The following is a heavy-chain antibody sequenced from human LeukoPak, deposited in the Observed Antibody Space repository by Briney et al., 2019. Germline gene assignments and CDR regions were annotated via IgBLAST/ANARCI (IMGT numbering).Heavy chain of an antibody. CDR1: GGSFSGYY. D-gene: IGHD4-17*01. Sequence: PSETLSLTCAVSGGSFSGYYWSWIRQPPGKGLEWIGEINHSGSTNYNPSLKSRVTISVDTSKNQFSLKLSSVTAADTAVYYCARVAYTVTDYFDCWGQGTLVTVSS. CDR2: INHSGST. V-gene: IGHV4-34*01. CDR3: ARVAYTVTDYFDC. J-gene: IGHJ4*02.